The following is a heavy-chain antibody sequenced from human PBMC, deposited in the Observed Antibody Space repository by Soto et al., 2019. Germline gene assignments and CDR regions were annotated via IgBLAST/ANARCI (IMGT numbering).Heavy chain of an antibody. CDR1: GFTFSSYG. D-gene: IGHD3-3*01. CDR2: IWYDGSNK. Sequence: QVQLVESGGGVVQPGRSLRLSCAASGFTFSSYGMHWVRQAPGKGLEWVAVIWYDGSNKYYADSVKGRFTISRDNSKNKLYMQMNSLRAEDKAVYYCARDRRFWSDSWGQGTLVTVSS. CDR3: ARDRRFWSDS. V-gene: IGHV3-33*01. J-gene: IGHJ5*01.